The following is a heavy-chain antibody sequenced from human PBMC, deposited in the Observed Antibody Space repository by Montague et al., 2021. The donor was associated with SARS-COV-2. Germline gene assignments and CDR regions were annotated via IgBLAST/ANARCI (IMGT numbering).Heavy chain of an antibody. CDR1: GASFTGYS. J-gene: IGHJ4*02. V-gene: IGHV4-34*01. CDR2: VKHRGGT. Sequence: SETLSLTCAVDGASFTGYSWNWIRQPPGKGLEWIGEVKHRGGTTYNPSLKSRVTISIDMSKNQFSLNLESVTAADTAVYYCARTVGSSWHRFEYWGQGTLVTVSS. D-gene: IGHD2-15*01. CDR3: ARTVGSSWHRFEY.